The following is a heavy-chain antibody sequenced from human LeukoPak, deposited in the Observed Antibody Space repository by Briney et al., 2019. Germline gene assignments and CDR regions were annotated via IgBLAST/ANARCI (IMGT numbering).Heavy chain of an antibody. CDR3: ARAPRNYPGA. J-gene: IGHJ5*02. CDR2: IYYSGST. Sequence: SETLSLTCTVSGVSIGSSIYYWGWVRQPPGKGLEWIGSIYYSGSTYYNPSLKSRVTISVDTSKNQFSLKLNSVTAADTAVYYCARAPRNYPGAWGQGTLVTVSS. V-gene: IGHV4-39*01. CDR1: GVSIGSSIYY. D-gene: IGHD5-24*01.